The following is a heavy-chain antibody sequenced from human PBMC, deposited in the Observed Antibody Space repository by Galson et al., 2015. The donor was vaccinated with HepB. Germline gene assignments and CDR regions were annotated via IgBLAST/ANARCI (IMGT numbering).Heavy chain of an antibody. D-gene: IGHD6-13*01. Sequence: SLRLSCAASGFTFSSYGMHWVRQAPGKGLEWVAFIRYDGSNKYYADSVKGRFTISRDNSKNTLYLQMNSLRAEDTAVYYCAKDSSSWSPYYGMDVWGQGTTVTVSS. CDR2: IRYDGSNK. V-gene: IGHV3-30*02. CDR3: AKDSSSWSPYYGMDV. CDR1: GFTFSSYG. J-gene: IGHJ6*02.